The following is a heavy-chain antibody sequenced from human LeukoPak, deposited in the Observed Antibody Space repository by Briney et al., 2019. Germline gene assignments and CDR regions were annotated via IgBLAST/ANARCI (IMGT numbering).Heavy chain of an antibody. CDR1: GYMFTHYW. D-gene: IGHD5-18*01. J-gene: IGHJ4*02. CDR3: ARGDTTMVPGYFDY. CDR2: IYPADSDT. Sequence: GESLKISCKGSGYMFTHYWIAWVRQMPGKGLEWMGIIYPADSDTRYSPSFQGQVTISADMSISTAYLQWSSLKASDTAMYYCARGDTTMVPGYFDYWGQGTLVTVSS. V-gene: IGHV5-51*01.